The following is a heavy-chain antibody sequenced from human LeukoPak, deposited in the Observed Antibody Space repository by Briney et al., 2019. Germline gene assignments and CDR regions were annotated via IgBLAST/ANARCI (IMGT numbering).Heavy chain of an antibody. CDR2: IIPIFGTA. J-gene: IGHJ3*02. D-gene: IGHD3-22*01. Sequence: GASVKVSCKASRGTFSSYAISWVRQAPGQGLEWMGGIIPIFGTANYAQKFQGRVTITADESTSTAYMELSSLRSEDTAVYYCARARVVYYDSSGGVDAFDIWGQGTMVTVSS. V-gene: IGHV1-69*13. CDR1: RGTFSSYA. CDR3: ARARVVYYDSSGGVDAFDI.